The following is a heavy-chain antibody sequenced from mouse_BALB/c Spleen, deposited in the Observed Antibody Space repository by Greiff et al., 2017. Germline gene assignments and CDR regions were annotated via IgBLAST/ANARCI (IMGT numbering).Heavy chain of an antibody. Sequence: EVKLQESGPGLVKPSQSLSLTCTVTGYSITSDYAWNWIRQFPGNKLEWMGYISYSGSTSYNPSLKSRISITRDTSKNQFFLQLNSVTTEDTATYYCAREDDYDGFAYWGQGTLVTVSA. CDR2: ISYSGST. CDR3: AREDDYDGFAY. J-gene: IGHJ3*01. V-gene: IGHV3-2*02. CDR1: GYSITSDYA. D-gene: IGHD2-4*01.